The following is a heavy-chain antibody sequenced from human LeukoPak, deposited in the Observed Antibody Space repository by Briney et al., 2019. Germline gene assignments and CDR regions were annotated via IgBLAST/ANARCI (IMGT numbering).Heavy chain of an antibody. Sequence: GESLKISCKGSGYGFSNYWIAWVRQTPGKGLEWMGSIYPGDSGTTYSPSFQGQVIISADRSINTAYLQWTTLKASDTAMYYCAGRRPGRDGYNDDAFDIWGQGTMVTVSS. V-gene: IGHV5-51*01. CDR3: AGRRPGRDGYNDDAFDI. CDR2: IYPGDSGT. D-gene: IGHD5-24*01. CDR1: GYGFSNYW. J-gene: IGHJ3*02.